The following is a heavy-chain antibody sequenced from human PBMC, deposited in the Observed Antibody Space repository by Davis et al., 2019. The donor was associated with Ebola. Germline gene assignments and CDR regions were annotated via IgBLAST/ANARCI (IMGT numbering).Heavy chain of an antibody. V-gene: IGHV3-21*04. CDR3: ARSLVGATYLSVYYYCGIDV. J-gene: IGHJ6*02. D-gene: IGHD1-26*01. CDR1: GFTFSSYS. Sequence: GESLKISCAASGFTFSSYSMNWVRQAPGKGLEWVSSISSSSSYIYYADSVKGRFTISRDNAKNSLYLQMNSLRAADTAVYYCARSLVGATYLSVYYYCGIDVWGQGTTVTVSS. CDR2: ISSSSSYI.